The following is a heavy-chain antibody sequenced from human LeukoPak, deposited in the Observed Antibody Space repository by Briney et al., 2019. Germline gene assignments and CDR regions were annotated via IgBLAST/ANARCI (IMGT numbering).Heavy chain of an antibody. CDR3: ARGSRRYNWNR. Sequence: SETLSLTCTVSGGSISSGGYYWSWIRQHPGKGLEWIGYIYYSGSTYYNPSLKSRVTISVDTSKNQFSLKLSSVTAADTAVYYCARGSRRYNWNRWGQGTLVTVSS. CDR1: GGSISSGGYY. D-gene: IGHD1-20*01. J-gene: IGHJ5*02. V-gene: IGHV4-31*03. CDR2: IYYSGST.